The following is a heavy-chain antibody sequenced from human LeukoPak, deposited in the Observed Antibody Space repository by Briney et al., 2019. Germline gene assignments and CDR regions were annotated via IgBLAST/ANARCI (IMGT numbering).Heavy chain of an antibody. CDR2: ISGSGGST. D-gene: IGHD4-17*01. Sequence: GGSLRLSCAASGFTFSSYAMSWVRQAPGKGLEWVPAISGSGGSTYYADSVKGQFTISRDNSKNTLYLQMNSLRAEDTAVYYCVFDVMTTAWHAFDIWGQGTMVTVSS. CDR3: VFDVMTTAWHAFDI. J-gene: IGHJ3*02. CDR1: GFTFSSYA. V-gene: IGHV3-23*01.